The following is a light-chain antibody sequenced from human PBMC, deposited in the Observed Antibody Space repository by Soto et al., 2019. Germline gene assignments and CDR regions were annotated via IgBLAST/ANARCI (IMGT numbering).Light chain of an antibody. CDR1: SSNVGNNY. J-gene: IGLJ1*01. V-gene: IGLV1-51*01. CDR2: DHN. Sequence: QSVLTQPPSVSAAPGQTVTISCSGSSSNVGNNYVSWYQQLPGTAPKLLIYDHNKRPSGIPDRFSGSKSGTSATLGITGLQTGDEADYYCGAWDSSLSSHVFGTGTKVTVL. CDR3: GAWDSSLSSHV.